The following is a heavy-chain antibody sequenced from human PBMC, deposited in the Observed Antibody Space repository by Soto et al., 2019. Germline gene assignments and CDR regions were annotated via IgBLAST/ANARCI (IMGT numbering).Heavy chain of an antibody. CDR2: IYWDDEK. J-gene: IGHJ4*02. CDR3: AHRIYGSGSYRYCDY. V-gene: IGHV2-5*02. Sequence: QITLKESGPTLVKPTQTLTLTCTFSGFSLNTRGVGVGWIRQPPGKALEWLALIYWDDEKRYSPSLKNRLTINKDTSKNQVVLTMANMDPVDTATYYCAHRIYGSGSYRYCDYWGQGTLVTVSS. CDR1: GFSLNTRGVG. D-gene: IGHD3-10*01.